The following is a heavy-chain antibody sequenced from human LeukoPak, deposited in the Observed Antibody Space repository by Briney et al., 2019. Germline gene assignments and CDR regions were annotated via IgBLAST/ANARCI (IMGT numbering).Heavy chain of an antibody. V-gene: IGHV3-21*01. CDR1: GFTFSDYN. J-gene: IGHJ5*02. D-gene: IGHD2-21*01. CDR3: AREEAYCKRDCSPA. Sequence: KPGGSLRLSCGASGFTFSDYNMIWVRQAPGKGLEWISSISKSSTYIYYADSVRGRFTISRDHAKNSLFLQMNSLRVEDTAVYYCAREEAYCKRDCSPAWGQGTLVTVSS. CDR2: ISKSSTYI.